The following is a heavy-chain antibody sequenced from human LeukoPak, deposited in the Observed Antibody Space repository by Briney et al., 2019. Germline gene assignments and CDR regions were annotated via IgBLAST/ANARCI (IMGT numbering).Heavy chain of an antibody. D-gene: IGHD6-13*01. J-gene: IGHJ4*02. CDR2: IIPIFGTA. Sequence: SVKVSCKASGGTFSSYAISWVRQALGQGLEWMGGIIPIFGTANYAQKFQGRVAITTDESTSTAYMELSSLRPEDTAVYYCALSSSWYYFDYWGQGTLVTVSS. CDR3: ALSSSWYYFDY. CDR1: GGTFSSYA. V-gene: IGHV1-69*05.